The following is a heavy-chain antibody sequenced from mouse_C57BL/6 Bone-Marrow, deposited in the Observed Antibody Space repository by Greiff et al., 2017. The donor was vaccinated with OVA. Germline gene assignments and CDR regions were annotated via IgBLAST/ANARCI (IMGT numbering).Heavy chain of an antibody. Sequence: QVQLQQPGAELVKPGASVKLSCKASGYTFTSYWMQWVKQRPGQGLEWIGEIDPSDSYTNYTQKFKGQATLTVDTSSSTAYMQLSSLTSEDSAVYYCARSEFAYWGQGTLVTVSA. V-gene: IGHV1-50*01. CDR1: GYTFTSYW. J-gene: IGHJ3*01. CDR3: ARSEFAY. CDR2: IDPSDSYT.